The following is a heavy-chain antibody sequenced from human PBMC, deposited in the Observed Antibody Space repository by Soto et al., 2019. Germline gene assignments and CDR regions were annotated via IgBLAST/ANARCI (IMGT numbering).Heavy chain of an antibody. Sequence: QVQLQESGPGLVKPSETLSLTCTVSGASISSYYWSWIRQPPGKGLEWIGYIYYSGSTHYNPSLTSRVTIAVDTTKNLFSPKLTSVTAADTAVYYCGRHDSSGWYGRYFDYWGQGTLVTVSS. J-gene: IGHJ4*02. CDR3: GRHDSSGWYGRYFDY. V-gene: IGHV4-59*08. CDR1: GASISSYY. CDR2: IYYSGST. D-gene: IGHD6-19*01.